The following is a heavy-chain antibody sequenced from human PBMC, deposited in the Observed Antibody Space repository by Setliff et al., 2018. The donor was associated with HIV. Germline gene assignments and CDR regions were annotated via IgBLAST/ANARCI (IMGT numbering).Heavy chain of an antibody. V-gene: IGHV4-59*01. D-gene: IGHD1-1*01. CDR1: GSSISSYY. J-gene: IGHJ6*03. CDR3: ARFQAWQLGRRGGYYYYMDV. CDR2: IYYSGNT. Sequence: ETLSLTCTVSGSSISSYYWSWIRRPPGKGLEWIGWIYYSGNTRYNPSLKSRVTISLDTSKNRFSLQLTSVTTADTAVYYCARFQAWQLGRRGGYYYYMDVWGKGTAVTVSS.